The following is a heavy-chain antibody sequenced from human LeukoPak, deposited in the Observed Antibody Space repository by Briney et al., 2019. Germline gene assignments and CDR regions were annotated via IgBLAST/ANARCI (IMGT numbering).Heavy chain of an antibody. CDR1: GGSFSAFY. CDR2: INHSGST. D-gene: IGHD6-13*01. J-gene: IGHJ6*03. V-gene: IGHV4-34*01. Sequence: SGTLSLTCAVYGGSFSAFYWSWIRQPPGKGLEWIGEINHSGSTNSNPSLKSRVTISVDTSKNQFSLKLSSVTAADTAVYFCARGRVSSSTWYSTYYYYFYMDVWGKGTTVTVSS. CDR3: ARGRVSSSTWYSTYYYYFYMDV.